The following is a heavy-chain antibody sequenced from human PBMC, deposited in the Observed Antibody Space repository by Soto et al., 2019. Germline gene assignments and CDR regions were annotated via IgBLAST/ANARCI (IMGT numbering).Heavy chain of an antibody. V-gene: IGHV4-39*01. CDR3: ARLGAYYQSLDP. Sequence: SETLSLTCTVSGGSISSSSYYWGWIRQPPGKGLEWIGSIYYSGSTYYNPSLKSRVTISVDTSKNQFSLKLSSVTAADTAVYYCARLGAYYQSLDPWGPGILVTVSS. CDR1: GGSISSSSYY. J-gene: IGHJ5*02. D-gene: IGHD2-21*01. CDR2: IYYSGST.